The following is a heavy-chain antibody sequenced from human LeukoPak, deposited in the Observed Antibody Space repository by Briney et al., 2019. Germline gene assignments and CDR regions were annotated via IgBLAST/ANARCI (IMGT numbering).Heavy chain of an antibody. CDR2: IYYSGNT. V-gene: IGHV4-39*01. Sequence: PSETLSLTCGVSANSIRSSLYFWTWIRQPPGKGLEWIGAIYYSGNTHYNASLQGRVTISADTSKNQFALRLSSVTAADTAVYYCASRDLYDSGTYDNWGQGILVTVSS. CDR1: ANSIRSSLYF. CDR3: ASRDLYDSGTYDN. D-gene: IGHD3-10*01. J-gene: IGHJ4*02.